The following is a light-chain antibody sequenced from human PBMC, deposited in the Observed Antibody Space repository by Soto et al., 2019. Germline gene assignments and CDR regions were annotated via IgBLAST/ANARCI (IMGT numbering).Light chain of an antibody. CDR1: QSVSNY. V-gene: IGKV3-11*01. J-gene: IGKJ4*01. Sequence: EIVMTQSTAILSVSPGERATLSCRASQSVSNYLAWYQQKPGQAPRLLIYDASNRASGIPARFSGSGSGTDFTLTISSLDPEGFAVYYCQQRSNWPPVTFGGGTKVDI. CDR2: DAS. CDR3: QQRSNWPPVT.